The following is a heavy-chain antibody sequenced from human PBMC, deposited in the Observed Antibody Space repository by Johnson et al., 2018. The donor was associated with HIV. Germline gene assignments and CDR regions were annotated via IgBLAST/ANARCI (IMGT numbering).Heavy chain of an antibody. V-gene: IGHV3-30*04. CDR1: GFTFSSYA. Sequence: QVQLVESGGGVVQPERSLRLSCAASGFTFSSYAMHWVRQAPGKGLEWVSVISNDGSSTNYADSVKGRFTISRDNAENTLYLQMNSLRVEDTAVYYCVRDADDAFDVWGQGTMVTVSS. CDR3: VRDADDAFDV. J-gene: IGHJ3*01. CDR2: ISNDGSST.